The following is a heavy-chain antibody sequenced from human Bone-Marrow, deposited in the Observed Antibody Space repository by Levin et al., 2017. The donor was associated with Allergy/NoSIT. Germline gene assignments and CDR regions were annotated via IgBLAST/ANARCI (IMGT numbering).Heavy chain of an antibody. D-gene: IGHD5-18*01. CDR2: ISGRGEST. Sequence: PGGSLRLSCAASGFTFSTYAMSWVRQAPGVGLEWVSTISGRGESTFYADSVKGRFTISRDSSKNTVYLQMNSLRVEDTAVYYCATRGHSIGYFDHWGQGTLVTVSS. CDR1: GFTFSTYA. CDR3: ATRGHSIGYFDH. J-gene: IGHJ4*02. V-gene: IGHV3-23*01.